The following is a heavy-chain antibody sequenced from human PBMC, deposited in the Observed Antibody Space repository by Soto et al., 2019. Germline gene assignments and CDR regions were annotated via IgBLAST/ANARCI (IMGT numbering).Heavy chain of an antibody. J-gene: IGHJ4*02. CDR1: GFSLNDTRMG. CDR3: VRLRGPWYSYCVTDY. Sequence: QVTLKESGPALVKPTETLTLTCTVSGFSLNDTRMGVSWIRQPPGKALEWRAHIFSNDQKDYRTSLRSRLTISQGNSKTQVVLKMTNMDPVDTATYYGVRLRGPWYSYCVTDYWGRGTLVTVYS. V-gene: IGHV2-26*01. D-gene: IGHD1-26*01. CDR2: IFSNDQK.